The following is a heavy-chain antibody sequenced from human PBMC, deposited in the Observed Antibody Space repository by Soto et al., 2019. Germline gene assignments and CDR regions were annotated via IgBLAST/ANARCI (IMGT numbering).Heavy chain of an antibody. V-gene: IGHV4-31*03. D-gene: IGHD2-15*01. CDR1: GGSISSGGYY. CDR3: ARSYCSGGSCYSYWDY. CDR2: IYYSGST. Sequence: SETLSLTCTVSGGSISSGGYYWSWIRQHPGKGLEWIGYIYYSGSTYYNPSLKSRVIISVDTSKNQFSLKLSFVTAADAAVYYWARSYCSGGSCYSYWDYWGQGTLVTVSS. J-gene: IGHJ4*02.